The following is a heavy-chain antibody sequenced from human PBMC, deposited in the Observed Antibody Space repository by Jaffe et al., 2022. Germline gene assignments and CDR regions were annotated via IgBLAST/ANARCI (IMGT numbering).Heavy chain of an antibody. CDR1: GFTFSSYS. CDR2: ISSSSSTI. V-gene: IGHV3-48*01. D-gene: IGHD6-6*01. Sequence: EVQLVESGGGLVQPGGSLRLSCAASGFTFSSYSMNWVRQAPGKGLEWVSYISSSSSTIYYADSVKGRFTISRDNAKNSLYLQMNSLRAEDTAVYYCARCSIAAPETSSRHGYYYMDVWGKGTTVTVSS. J-gene: IGHJ6*03. CDR3: ARCSIAAPETSSRHGYYYMDV.